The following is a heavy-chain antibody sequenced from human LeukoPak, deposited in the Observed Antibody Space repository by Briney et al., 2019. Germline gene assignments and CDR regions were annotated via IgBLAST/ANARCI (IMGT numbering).Heavy chain of an antibody. J-gene: IGHJ4*02. CDR1: GFTFTSYA. D-gene: IGHD6-19*01. CDR2: ISASGSGT. Sequence: PGGSLRLSCEASGFTFTSYAMHWVRQAPGKGLEWVSSISASGSGTFYTDSMSGRFTISRDNAKKTLFLQMKNLGLGDTALYYCAKGRDTSGRQNFDFWGQGTLVTVSS. CDR3: AKGRDTSGRQNFDF. V-gene: IGHV3-23*01.